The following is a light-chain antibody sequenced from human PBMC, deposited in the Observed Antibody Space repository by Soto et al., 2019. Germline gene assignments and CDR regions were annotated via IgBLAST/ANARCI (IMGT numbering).Light chain of an antibody. CDR1: QSISSY. CDR2: AAS. V-gene: IGKV1-39*01. CDR3: QQSYITTIT. J-gene: IGKJ5*01. Sequence: DIQMSQSPSSLSASVGDRVTITCRASQSISSYLNWYHQKPGKAPKLLIYAASSLQSGVPSRFSGSGSGTDFTLTISSLQPEDFATYYCQQSYITTITFGQGTRLEIK.